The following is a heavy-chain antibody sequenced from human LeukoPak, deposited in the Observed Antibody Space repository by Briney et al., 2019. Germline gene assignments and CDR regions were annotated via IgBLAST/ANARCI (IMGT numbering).Heavy chain of an antibody. V-gene: IGHV4-59*01. CDR3: ARAKSIAAAFDY. J-gene: IGHJ4*02. CDR2: IYSSGST. Sequence: PSETLSLTCTVSGGSISSYYWSWIRQPPGKGLEWIGNIYSSGSTNYNPSLKSRVTISVDTSKNQFSLKLSSVTAADTAVYYCARAKSIAAAFDYWGQGTLVTVSS. CDR1: GGSISSYY. D-gene: IGHD6-13*01.